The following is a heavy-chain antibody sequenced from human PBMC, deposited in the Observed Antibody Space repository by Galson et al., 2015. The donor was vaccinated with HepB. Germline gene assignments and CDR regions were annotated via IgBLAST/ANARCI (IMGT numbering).Heavy chain of an antibody. CDR2: IYYSGST. D-gene: IGHD3-3*01. V-gene: IGHV4-39*01. J-gene: IGHJ5*02. CDR1: GGSISSSSYY. Sequence: SETLSLTCTVSGGSISSSSYYRGWIRQPPGKGLEWIGSIYYSGSTYYNPSLKSRVTISVDTSKNQFSLKLSSVTAADTAVYYCARQGGLRFLEWLLWFDPWGQGTLVTVSS. CDR3: ARQGGLRFLEWLLWFDP.